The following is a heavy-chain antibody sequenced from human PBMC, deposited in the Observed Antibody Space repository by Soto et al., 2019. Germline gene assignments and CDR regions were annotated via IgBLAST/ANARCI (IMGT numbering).Heavy chain of an antibody. CDR3: ARSSGGSGKLWNYYGMDV. CDR2: ISSGSSYI. J-gene: IGHJ6*02. V-gene: IGHV3-21*06. D-gene: IGHD3-10*01. Sequence: EVQLVESGGGLVKPGGSLRLSCAASGFTFSSYSMNWVRQAPGKGLEWVSSISSGSSYIYYADSVKGRFTISRDNAKNSPXRQMNGVRAEDTAVYYGARSSGGSGKLWNYYGMDVWGQGTTVTVSS. CDR1: GFTFSSYS.